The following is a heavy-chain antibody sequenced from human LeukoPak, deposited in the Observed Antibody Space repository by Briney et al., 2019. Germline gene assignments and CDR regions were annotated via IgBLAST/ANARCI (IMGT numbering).Heavy chain of an antibody. Sequence: GGSLRLSCAASGFTFSSYSMNWVRQAPGKGLEWVSSISSSSSYIYYADSVKGRFTISRDNAKNSLYLQMNSLRAEDTAVYYCARDRVDTAMVTSAFDIWGQGTMVTVSS. J-gene: IGHJ3*02. D-gene: IGHD5-18*01. CDR1: GFTFSSYS. CDR2: ISSSSSYI. V-gene: IGHV3-21*01. CDR3: ARDRVDTAMVTSAFDI.